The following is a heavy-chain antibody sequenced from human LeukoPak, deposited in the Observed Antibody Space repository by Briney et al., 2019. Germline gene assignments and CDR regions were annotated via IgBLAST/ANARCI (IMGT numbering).Heavy chain of an antibody. CDR3: ARSTAMVPLGY. CDR1: GGSISSYY. Sequence: ETLSLTCTVSGGSISSYYWSWIRQPPGKGLEWIGYIYYSGSTNYNPSLKSRVTISVDTSKNQFSLKLSSVTAADTAVYYCARSTAMVPLGYWGQGTLVTVSS. J-gene: IGHJ4*02. D-gene: IGHD5-18*01. CDR2: IYYSGST. V-gene: IGHV4-59*01.